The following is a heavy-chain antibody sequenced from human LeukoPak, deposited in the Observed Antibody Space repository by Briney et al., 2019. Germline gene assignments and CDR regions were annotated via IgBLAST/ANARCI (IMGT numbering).Heavy chain of an antibody. CDR2: IYYSGST. Sequence: SETLSLTCTVSGGSISSGGYYWSWIRQHPGKGLEWIGYIYYSGSTYYNPSLKSRVTISVDTSKNQFSLKLSSVTAADTAVYYRARVRYDILTGPIDYWGQGTLVTVSS. D-gene: IGHD3-9*01. V-gene: IGHV4-31*03. CDR3: ARVRYDILTGPIDY. CDR1: GGSISSGGYY. J-gene: IGHJ4*02.